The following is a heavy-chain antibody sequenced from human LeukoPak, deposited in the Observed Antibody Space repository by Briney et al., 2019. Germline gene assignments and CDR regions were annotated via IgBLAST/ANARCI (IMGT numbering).Heavy chain of an antibody. CDR2: IYYSGST. Sequence: SETLSLTCTVYGGSISSYYWSWTRQPPGKGLEWIGYIYYSGSTNYNPSLKSRVTISVDTSKNQFSLKLSSVTAADTAVYYCAREGTDQYYYYYMDVWGKGTTVTVSS. CDR1: GGSISSYY. D-gene: IGHD3-10*01. J-gene: IGHJ6*03. CDR3: AREGTDQYYYYYMDV. V-gene: IGHV4-59*01.